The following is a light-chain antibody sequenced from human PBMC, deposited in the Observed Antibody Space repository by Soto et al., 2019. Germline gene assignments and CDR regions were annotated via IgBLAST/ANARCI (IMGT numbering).Light chain of an antibody. CDR1: QSVTTN. CDR2: GAS. J-gene: IGKJ1*01. CDR3: QQYTNRPPWT. V-gene: IGKV3-15*01. Sequence: EIVMTQSPATLSVSPGERATLSGRASQSVTTNLAWYQQKPGQAPRLLIYGASTRATGIPARFSGSGSGTEFTLTISSLQSEDFAVYYCQQYTNRPPWTFGQGTRVDFK.